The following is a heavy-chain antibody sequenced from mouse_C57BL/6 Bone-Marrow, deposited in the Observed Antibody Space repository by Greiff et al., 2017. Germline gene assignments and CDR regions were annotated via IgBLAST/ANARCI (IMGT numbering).Heavy chain of an antibody. D-gene: IGHD2-4*01. CDR2: ISGGGGNT. CDR1: GFTFSSYT. J-gene: IGHJ3*01. V-gene: IGHV5-9*01. Sequence: EVHLVESGGGLVKPGGSLKLSCAASGFTFSSYTMSWVRQTPGKRLEWVATISGGGGNTYYPDSVKGRFTISRDNAKNTLYLQMSSLRSEDTALYYCARHDYDVAYWGQGTLVTVSA. CDR3: ARHDYDVAY.